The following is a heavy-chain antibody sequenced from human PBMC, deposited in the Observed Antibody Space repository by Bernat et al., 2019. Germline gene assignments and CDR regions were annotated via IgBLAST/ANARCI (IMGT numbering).Heavy chain of an antibody. V-gene: IGHV4-59*01. J-gene: IGHJ6*03. CDR2: IYYSGST. D-gene: IGHD4-17*01. Sequence: QVQLQESGPGLVKPSETLSLTCTVSGGSISSYYWSWIRQPPGKGLEWIGYIYYSGSTNYNPSLKSRVTISVDTSKNQFSLKLSSVTAADTAVYYCARDSFDDGDPPNYYYYMDVWGKGTTVTVSS. CDR3: ARDSFDDGDPPNYYYYMDV. CDR1: GGSISSYY.